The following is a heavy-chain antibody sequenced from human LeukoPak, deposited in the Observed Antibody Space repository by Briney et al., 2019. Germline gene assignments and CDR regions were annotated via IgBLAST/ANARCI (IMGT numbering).Heavy chain of an antibody. CDR2: ISAYNGNT. CDR3: ARGIAPAAPGRNYYYYGMDV. J-gene: IGHJ6*02. D-gene: IGHD6-13*01. CDR1: GYTFTSYG. V-gene: IGHV1-18*01. Sequence: ASVKVPCKASGYTFTSYGISWVRQAPGQGLEWMGWISAYNGNTNYAQKLQGRVTMTTDTSTSTAYMELRSLRSDDTAVYYCARGIAPAAPGRNYYYYGMDVWGQGTTVTVSS.